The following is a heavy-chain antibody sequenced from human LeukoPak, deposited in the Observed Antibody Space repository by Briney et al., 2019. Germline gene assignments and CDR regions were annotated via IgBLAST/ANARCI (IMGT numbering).Heavy chain of an antibody. V-gene: IGHV4-59*08. CDR2: IYYSGST. D-gene: IGHD2-2*01. CDR3: ARHGTAAILSYFDY. Sequence: SETLSLTCTVSGASINSYYWSWIRQPPGKGLEWIGYIYYSGSTNYNPSLKSRVTISVDTSKNQFSLKLSSVTAADTAVYYCARHGTAAILSYFDYWGQGTLVTVSS. J-gene: IGHJ4*02. CDR1: GASINSYY.